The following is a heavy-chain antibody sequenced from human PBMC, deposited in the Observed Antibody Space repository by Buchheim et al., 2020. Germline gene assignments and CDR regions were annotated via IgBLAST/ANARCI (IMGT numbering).Heavy chain of an antibody. D-gene: IGHD2-2*01. J-gene: IGHJ6*03. CDR1: GGSISSSSYY. CDR3: ASLGADIVVVPAARWYYYYMDV. V-gene: IGHV4-39*01. CDR2: IYYSGST. Sequence: QLQLQESGPGLVKPSETLSLTCTVSGGSISSSSYYWGWIRQPPGKGLEWIGSIYYSGSTYYNPSLKSRVTISVDTSKNQFSLKLSSVTAADTAVYYCASLGADIVVVPAARWYYYYMDVWGKGTT.